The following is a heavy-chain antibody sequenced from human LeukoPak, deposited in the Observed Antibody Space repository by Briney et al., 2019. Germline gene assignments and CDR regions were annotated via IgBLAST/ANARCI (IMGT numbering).Heavy chain of an antibody. CDR2: ISGSDDST. CDR3: GKEGGA. D-gene: IGHD3-16*01. V-gene: IGHV3-23*01. J-gene: IGHJ5*02. CDR1: GFTLSTYA. Sequence: GGSLRLSCVASGFTLSTYAMNWVRQAPGKGLEWVSGISGSDDSTYYADSVKGRFTISRDNSRNTLYLQMNSLRVEDTAVYYCGKEGGAWGQGTKVTVSS.